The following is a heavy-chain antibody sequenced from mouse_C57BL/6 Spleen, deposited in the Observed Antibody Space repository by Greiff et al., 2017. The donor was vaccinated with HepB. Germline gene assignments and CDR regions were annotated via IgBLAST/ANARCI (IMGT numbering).Heavy chain of an antibody. V-gene: IGHV5-12*01. J-gene: IGHJ2*01. D-gene: IGHD3-1*01. Sequence: EVKLVESGGGLVQPGGSLKLSCAASGFTFSDYYMYWVRQTPEKRLEWVAYLSNGGGSTYYPDTVKGRFTISRDNAKNTLYLQMSRLKSEDTAMYYCARAPSGYFDYWGQGTTLTVSS. CDR3: ARAPSGYFDY. CDR2: LSNGGGST. CDR1: GFTFSDYY.